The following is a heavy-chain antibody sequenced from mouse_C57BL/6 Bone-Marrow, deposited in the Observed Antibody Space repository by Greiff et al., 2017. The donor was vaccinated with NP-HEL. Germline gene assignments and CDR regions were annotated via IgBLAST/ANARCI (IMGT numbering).Heavy chain of an antibody. V-gene: IGHV3-5*01. CDR1: GISITTGNYR. Sequence: EVQLQESGPGLVKPSQTVFLTCTVTGISITTGNYRWSWIRQFPGNKLEWIGYIYYIGTITYNPSLTSRTTITRDTPKNQFCLEMNSLTAEDTATYYCARDGDYGSSYPFAYWGQGTLVTVSA. CDR3: ARDGDYGSSYPFAY. D-gene: IGHD1-1*01. J-gene: IGHJ3*01. CDR2: IYYIGTI.